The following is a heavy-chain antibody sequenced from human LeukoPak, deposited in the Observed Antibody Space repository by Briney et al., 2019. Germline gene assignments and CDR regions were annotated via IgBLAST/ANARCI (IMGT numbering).Heavy chain of an antibody. V-gene: IGHV3-49*04. J-gene: IGHJ4*02. D-gene: IGHD2-2*01. Sequence: GGSRRPSWTPSGLTFGAYAMNWARQPPGKGLGWVGLIRSKAYGGTTEYAASVRGRFTISRDDSKSIAYLQMNSLKTEDTAVYYCTRVGLPAAMPLDYWGQGTLVTVSS. CDR2: IRSKAYGGTT. CDR1: GLTFGAYA. CDR3: TRVGLPAAMPLDY.